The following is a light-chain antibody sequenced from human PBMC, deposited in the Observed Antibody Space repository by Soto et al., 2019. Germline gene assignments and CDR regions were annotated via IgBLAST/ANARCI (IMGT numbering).Light chain of an antibody. V-gene: IGLV4-69*01. Sequence: QSVLTQSPYASASLGASVKLTCTLSSGHSSYAIAWHQQQPEKGPRYLMKLNSDGSHSKGDGIPDRFSGSSSGAERYLTISSLQSEDEADYYCQTWGTGLLVFGGGTKLTVL. J-gene: IGLJ3*02. CDR2: LNSDGSH. CDR1: SGHSSYA. CDR3: QTWGTGLLV.